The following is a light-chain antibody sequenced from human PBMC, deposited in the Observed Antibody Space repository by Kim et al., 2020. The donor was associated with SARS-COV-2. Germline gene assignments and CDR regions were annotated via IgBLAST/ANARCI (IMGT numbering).Light chain of an antibody. CDR2: SNN. Sequence: GQRVTIACSGSNSNIGSNSVNWYQQLPGTAPKLLIRSNNQRPSGVPDRFSGSKSGTSASLAIIGLRAEDEAGYYCAAWDDSLSNLVFGGGTKVTVL. CDR1: NSNIGSNS. CDR3: AAWDDSLSNLV. V-gene: IGLV1-47*02. J-gene: IGLJ2*01.